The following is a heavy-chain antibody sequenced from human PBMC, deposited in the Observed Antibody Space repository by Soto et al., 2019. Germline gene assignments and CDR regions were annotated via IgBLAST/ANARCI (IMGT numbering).Heavy chain of an antibody. J-gene: IGHJ4*02. CDR2: IYYSGRT. CDR1: GGSVRSSTYY. D-gene: IGHD6-13*01. CDR3: ARAYSSRQNFDY. Sequence: SETLSLTCTVSGGSVRSSTYYWGWIRQAPGKGLEWIASIYYSGRTHNNPALKSRVTMSVDTYTNQFSLKLSSVTAADTAVYYCARAYSSRQNFDYWGQGTLVTVSS. V-gene: IGHV4-39*07.